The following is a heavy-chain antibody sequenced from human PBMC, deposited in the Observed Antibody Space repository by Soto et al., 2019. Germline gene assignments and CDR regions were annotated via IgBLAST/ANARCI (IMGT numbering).Heavy chain of an antibody. Sequence: SETLSLTCTVSGGSISSYYWSWIRQPPGKGLEWIGYIYYSGSTNYNPSLKSRVTISVDTSKNQFSLKLSSVTAADTAVYYCARFIAARPDAYYYYYMDVWGKGTTVTVSS. CDR1: GGSISSYY. CDR2: IYYSGST. D-gene: IGHD6-6*01. CDR3: ARFIAARPDAYYYYYMDV. J-gene: IGHJ6*03. V-gene: IGHV4-59*01.